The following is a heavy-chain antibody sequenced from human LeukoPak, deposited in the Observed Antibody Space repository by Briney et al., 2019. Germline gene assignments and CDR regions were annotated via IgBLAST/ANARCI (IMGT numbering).Heavy chain of an antibody. Sequence: SQTLALTRTVSGVSLSSGVYYWSWTRQHPGKGLEWIGYIYYSGSTYYNPSLKSRVTISVDTSKNQFSLKLSSVTAADPAVYYCARVYSSGYYYLDYWGQGTLVTVSS. CDR2: IYYSGST. J-gene: IGHJ4*02. D-gene: IGHD3-22*01. CDR3: ARVYSSGYYYLDY. V-gene: IGHV4-31*02. CDR1: GVSLSSGVYY.